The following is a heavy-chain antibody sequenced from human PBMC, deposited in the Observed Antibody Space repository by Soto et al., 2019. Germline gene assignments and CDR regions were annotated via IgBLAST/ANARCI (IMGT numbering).Heavy chain of an antibody. CDR3: ARMTTVDNSHYYMDV. J-gene: IGHJ6*03. D-gene: IGHD4-4*01. V-gene: IGHV1-18*04. CDR1: GYTFNTYG. Sequence: QAQLLQSGGELKKSGASVKVSCKASGYTFNTYGISWVRQAPGQGLEWMAWISIHNGNTNFAQKFQGRVTLTTDTSTSTAKMELRSLRSDDTAVYSCARMTTVDNSHYYMDVWGKGTTVTVSS. CDR2: ISIHNGNT.